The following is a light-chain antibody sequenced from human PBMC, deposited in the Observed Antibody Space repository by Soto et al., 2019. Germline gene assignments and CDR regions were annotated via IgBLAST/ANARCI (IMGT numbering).Light chain of an antibody. CDR2: GAS. CDR3: QQYDSSQGT. V-gene: IGKV3-20*01. CDR1: QSVSSSY. J-gene: IGKJ5*01. Sequence: EIVLTQSPGTLSLSPGERATLSCSASQSVSSSYLAWYQQKPGQAPRLLIYGASSRATGIPDRFSGSGSGTDFTLTISRLEPEDFAVYYCQQYDSSQGTFGQGTRLEIK.